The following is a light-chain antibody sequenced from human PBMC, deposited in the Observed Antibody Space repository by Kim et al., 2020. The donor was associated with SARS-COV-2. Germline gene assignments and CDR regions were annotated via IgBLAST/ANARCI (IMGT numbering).Light chain of an antibody. Sequence: DIQMTQSPSTLSASVGDRVTITCRASQSINSWLAWYQQKPGKAPKLLIYDASSLESGVPPRFSGSGTGTEFTLTISSLQPDDFATYYCQRYDTYSAFGQGTKVEIK. J-gene: IGKJ1*01. CDR1: QSINSW. CDR3: QRYDTYSA. CDR2: DAS. V-gene: IGKV1-5*01.